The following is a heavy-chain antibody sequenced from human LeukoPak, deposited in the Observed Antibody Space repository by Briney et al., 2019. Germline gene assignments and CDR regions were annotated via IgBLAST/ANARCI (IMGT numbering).Heavy chain of an antibody. CDR1: GFTFDDYT. D-gene: IGHD5-18*01. CDR3: AKDKRRWIQPDYMDV. J-gene: IGHJ6*03. Sequence: QAGGSLRLSCAASGFTFDDYTMHWVRQAPGKGLEWVSLTSWDGGSTYYADSVKGRFTISRDNSKNSLYLQMNSLRTEDTALYYCAKDKRRWIQPDYMDVWGKGTTVTVSS. CDR2: TSWDGGST. V-gene: IGHV3-43*01.